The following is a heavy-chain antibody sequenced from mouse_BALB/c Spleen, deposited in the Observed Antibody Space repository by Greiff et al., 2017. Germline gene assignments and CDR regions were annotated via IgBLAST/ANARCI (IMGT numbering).Heavy chain of an antibody. J-gene: IGHJ4*01. Sequence: VQVVESGPGLVQPSQSLSITCTVSGFSLTSYGVHWVRQSPGKGLEWLGVIWSGGSTDYNAAFISRLSISKDNSKSQVFFKMNSLQANDTAIYYCATAYRYDGGGYAMDYWGQGTSVTVSS. V-gene: IGHV2-2*02. D-gene: IGHD2-14*01. CDR3: ATAYRYDGGGYAMDY. CDR1: GFSLTSYG. CDR2: IWSGGST.